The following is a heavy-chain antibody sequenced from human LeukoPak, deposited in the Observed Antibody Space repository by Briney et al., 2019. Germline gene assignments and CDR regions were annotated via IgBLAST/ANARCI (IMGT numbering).Heavy chain of an antibody. V-gene: IGHV4-59*02. Sequence: SETLSLTCTVSGGSVSSPYWSWIRQPPGKGLEWIGYIFYNGGTQYSPSLSSRVTISVDTSKNQFSLKLSSVTAADTVVYYCARVYSSAWYLDYWGQGTLVTVSS. CDR3: ARVYSSAWYLDY. CDR2: IFYNGGT. J-gene: IGHJ4*02. CDR1: GGSVSSPY. D-gene: IGHD6-19*01.